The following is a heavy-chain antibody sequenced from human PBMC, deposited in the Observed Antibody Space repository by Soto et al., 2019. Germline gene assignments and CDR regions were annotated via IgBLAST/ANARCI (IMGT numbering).Heavy chain of an antibody. Sequence: QVQLVQSGAEVKKPGASVKVSCKASGYTFTSYDINWVRQATGQWLEWMGWMNPNSGKTDHAQKYEGRVTMTMNTSISTAYMELSSLKSEDTAVYYWARDQANYGMDVWGQGTRITVSS. CDR1: GYTFTSYD. V-gene: IGHV1-8*01. CDR2: MNPNSGKT. J-gene: IGHJ6*02. CDR3: ARDQANYGMDV.